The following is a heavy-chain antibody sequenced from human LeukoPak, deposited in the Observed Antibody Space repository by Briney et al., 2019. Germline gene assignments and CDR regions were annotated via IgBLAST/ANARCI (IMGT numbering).Heavy chain of an antibody. CDR1: GGSFSGYY. J-gene: IGHJ4*02. V-gene: IGHV4-34*01. CDR2: INHSGST. CDR3: ARDLGYSYGNFDY. Sequence: PSETLSLTCAVYGGSFSGYYWSWIRQPPGKGLEWIGEINHSGSTNYNPSLKSRVTISVDTSKNQFSLKLSSVTAADTAVYYCARDLGYSYGNFDYWGQGTLVTVSS. D-gene: IGHD5-18*01.